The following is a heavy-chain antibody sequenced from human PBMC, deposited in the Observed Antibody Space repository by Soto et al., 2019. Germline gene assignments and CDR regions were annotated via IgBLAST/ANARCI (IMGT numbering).Heavy chain of an antibody. CDR2: ISGSGGAT. J-gene: IGHJ6*02. D-gene: IGHD4-17*01. CDR1: GFTFYSYA. Sequence: PGGSLRLSCAASGFTFYSYAMTWVRQAPGKGLEWVSTISGSGGATYFVDSVKGRFTIPRDNYKNTLYLQMNSLRAEDTAVYSCARVWERTVTTRNYFYGMDVWGPGTTVTVSS. V-gene: IGHV3-23*01. CDR3: ARVWERTVTTRNYFYGMDV.